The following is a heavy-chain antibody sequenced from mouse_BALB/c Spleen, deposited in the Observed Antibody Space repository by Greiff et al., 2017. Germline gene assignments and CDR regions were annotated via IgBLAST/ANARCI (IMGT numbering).Heavy chain of an antibody. Sequence: QVQLKQPGAELVKPGTSVKLSCKASGYNFTSYWINWVKLRPGQGLEWIGDIYPGSGSTNYNEKFKSKATLTVDTSSSTAYMQLSSLASEDSALYYCARSPYGNSFDYWGQGTTLTVSS. CDR1: GYNFTSYW. CDR3: ARSPYGNSFDY. V-gene: IGHV1-55*01. CDR2: IYPGSGST. J-gene: IGHJ2*01. D-gene: IGHD2-10*02.